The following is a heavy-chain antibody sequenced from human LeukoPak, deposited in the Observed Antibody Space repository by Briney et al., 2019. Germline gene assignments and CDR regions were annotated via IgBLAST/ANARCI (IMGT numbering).Heavy chain of an antibody. CDR3: ARDVTIVVVMLAFDI. J-gene: IGHJ3*02. Sequence: GSLRLSCAASGFTFSSYWMSWVRQAPGKGLEWVANIKQDGSEKYYVDSVKGRFTISRDNAKNSLYLQMNSLRAEDTAVYYCARDVTIVVVMLAFDIWGQGTMVTVSS. CDR2: IKQDGSEK. CDR1: GFTFSSYW. V-gene: IGHV3-7*01. D-gene: IGHD3-22*01.